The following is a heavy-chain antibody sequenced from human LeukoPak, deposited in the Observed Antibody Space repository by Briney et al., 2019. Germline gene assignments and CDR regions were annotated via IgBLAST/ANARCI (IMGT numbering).Heavy chain of an antibody. CDR1: GGSISSYY. D-gene: IGHD3-10*01. CDR2: IYYSGST. V-gene: IGHV4-59*12. Sequence: SETLSLTCTVSGGSISSYYWSWIRQPPGKGLEWIGYIYYSGSTNYNPSLKSRVTISVDTSKNQFSLKLSSVTAADTAVYYCASLRGQAYFDYWGQGTLVTVSS. J-gene: IGHJ4*02. CDR3: ASLRGQAYFDY.